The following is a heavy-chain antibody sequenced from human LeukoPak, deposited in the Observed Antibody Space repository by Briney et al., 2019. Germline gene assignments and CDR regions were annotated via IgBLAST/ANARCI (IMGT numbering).Heavy chain of an antibody. D-gene: IGHD5-18*01. CDR1: GGSISSYY. Sequence: SETLSLTCTVSGGSISSYYWSWIRQPPGKGLEWIGYIYYSGSTNYNPSLKSRVTISVDPSKNQVALKVRSVTTEDTAVYYCASQRGYAYGFDSWGQGTRVTVSP. J-gene: IGHJ4*02. CDR2: IYYSGST. CDR3: ASQRGYAYGFDS. V-gene: IGHV4-59*08.